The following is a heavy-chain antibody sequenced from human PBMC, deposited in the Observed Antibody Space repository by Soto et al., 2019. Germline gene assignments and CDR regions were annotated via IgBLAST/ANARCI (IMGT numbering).Heavy chain of an antibody. Sequence: PGGSLRLSCAASGFTFSSYWMHWVRQAPGKGLVWVSRINSDGSSTSYADSVKGRFTISRDNAKNTLYLQMNSLRAEDTAVYYCARDPDYYDSSGYNPLFDYWGQGTLVTVSS. CDR1: GFTFSSYW. V-gene: IGHV3-74*01. D-gene: IGHD3-22*01. CDR3: ARDPDYYDSSGYNPLFDY. CDR2: INSDGSST. J-gene: IGHJ4*02.